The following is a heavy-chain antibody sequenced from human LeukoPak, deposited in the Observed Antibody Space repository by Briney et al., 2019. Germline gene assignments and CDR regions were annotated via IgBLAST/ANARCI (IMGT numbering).Heavy chain of an antibody. Sequence: GGSLRLSCAASGFTFSSYAMGWVRQAPGKGLEWVSAISGSGGSTYYADSVKGRFTISRDNSKNTLYLQMNSLRAEDTAVYYCARVIYGSGRRNPNWFDPWGQGTLVTVSS. CDR2: ISGSGGST. V-gene: IGHV3-23*01. CDR3: ARVIYGSGRRNPNWFDP. CDR1: GFTFSSYA. J-gene: IGHJ5*02. D-gene: IGHD3-10*01.